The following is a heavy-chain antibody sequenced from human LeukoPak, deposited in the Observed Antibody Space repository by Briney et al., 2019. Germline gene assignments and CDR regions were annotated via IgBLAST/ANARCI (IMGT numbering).Heavy chain of an antibody. D-gene: IGHD1-26*01. CDR1: GYTFTGYY. J-gene: IGHJ3*02. V-gene: IGHV1-2*02. CDR2: INPNSGGT. Sequence: ASVKVSCKASGYTFTGYYMHWVRQAPGQGLEWMGWINPNSGGTNYAQKFQGRVTMTTDTSTSTAYMELRSLRSDDTAVYYCTRDPVGAFAGYFDIWGQGTMVTVSS. CDR3: TRDPVGAFAGYFDI.